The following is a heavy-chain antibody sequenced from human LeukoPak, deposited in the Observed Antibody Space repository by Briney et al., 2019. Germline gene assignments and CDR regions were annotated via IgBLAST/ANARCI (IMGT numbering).Heavy chain of an antibody. CDR3: VRGGSNFEY. J-gene: IGHJ4*02. CDR2: IKTDGTEK. Sequence: GGSLRLSCAASGFTFSRFWMSWVRQAPGRGLEWVASIKTDGTEKYYVDSVKGRFTVSRDNAKNSLYLQMNSLRAEDTAVYYCVRGGSNFEYWGQGTLVTVSS. D-gene: IGHD3-16*01. V-gene: IGHV3-7*05. CDR1: GFTFSRFW.